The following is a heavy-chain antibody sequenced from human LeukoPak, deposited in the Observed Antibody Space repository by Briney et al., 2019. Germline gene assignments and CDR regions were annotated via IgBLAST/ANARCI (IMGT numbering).Heavy chain of an antibody. D-gene: IGHD3-16*02. CDR2: ITGYGGGT. Sequence: PGGSLRLSCAASGFTFSSYAMSWVRQAPGKGLEWVSTITGYGGGTYYADSVEGRFTISRDNSRNTLYLQMSSLRAEDTAVYYCAKKLALYYNTWQPFDSWGQGALVTVSS. J-gene: IGHJ4*02. CDR1: GFTFSSYA. V-gene: IGHV3-23*01. CDR3: AKKLALYYNTWQPFDS.